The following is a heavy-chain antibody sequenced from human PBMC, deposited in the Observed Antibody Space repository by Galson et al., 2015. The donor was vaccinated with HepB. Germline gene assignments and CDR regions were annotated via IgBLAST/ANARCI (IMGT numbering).Heavy chain of an antibody. CDR3: ARDHDPSARPQWYPDL. D-gene: IGHD1-1*01. Sequence: SLRLSCAASKLTFSSYWMNWVCQAPGKGLEWVANINQDGSEKYYADSVKGRFTISRDNAKNSLYVQMNSLRADDTAVYYCARDHDPSARPQWYPDLWGRGTLVTVSS. J-gene: IGHJ2*01. CDR1: KLTFSSYW. V-gene: IGHV3-7*01. CDR2: INQDGSEK.